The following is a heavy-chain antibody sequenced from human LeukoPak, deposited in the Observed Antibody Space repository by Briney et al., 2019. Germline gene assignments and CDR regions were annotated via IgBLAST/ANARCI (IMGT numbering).Heavy chain of an antibody. J-gene: IGHJ4*02. Sequence: AASVKVSFKSSGYAFTSYDINWVRQATGQGLEWMGWMNPKGGNTGYGQKFQGRVTMTRNSSISTAYMELSSLRSEDTAVYYCARGYGLDFDYWGQGTLVTVSS. CDR3: ARGYGLDFDY. D-gene: IGHD4-17*01. V-gene: IGHV1-8*01. CDR1: GYAFTSYD. CDR2: MNPKGGNT.